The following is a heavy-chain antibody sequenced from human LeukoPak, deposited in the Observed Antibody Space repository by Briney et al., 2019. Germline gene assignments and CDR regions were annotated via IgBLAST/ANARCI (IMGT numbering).Heavy chain of an antibody. V-gene: IGHV1-69*06. D-gene: IGHD3-16*02. CDR3: ARYVWGSYRYTFDY. J-gene: IGHJ4*02. Sequence: SVKVSCKASGGTFSSYAISWVRQAPGQGLEWMGGVIPIFGTANYAQKFQGRVTITADKSTSTAYMELSSLRSEDTAVYYCARYVWGSYRYTFDYWGQGTLVTASS. CDR1: GGTFSSYA. CDR2: VIPIFGTA.